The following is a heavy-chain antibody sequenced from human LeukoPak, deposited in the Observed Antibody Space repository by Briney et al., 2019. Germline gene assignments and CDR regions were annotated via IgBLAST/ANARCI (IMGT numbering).Heavy chain of an antibody. CDR1: GFTFSSYA. V-gene: IGHV3-48*04. CDR3: ASDGGDAD. J-gene: IGHJ4*02. CDR2: ISHTSSTI. D-gene: IGHD2-21*02. Sequence: GGSLRLSCAASGFTFSSYAMSWVRQAPGKGLEWVSYISHTSSTIYYADSVKGRFTISRDNAKNSLYLQMNSLRAEDTAVYFCASDGGDADWGQGTLVTVSS.